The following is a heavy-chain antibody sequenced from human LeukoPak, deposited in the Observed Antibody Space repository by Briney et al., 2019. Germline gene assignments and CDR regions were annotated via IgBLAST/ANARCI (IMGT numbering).Heavy chain of an antibody. Sequence: SDTLSLTCTVSGASFTSNYWSWIRQPPGKGLEWIGYIYYSGTTTYNPSLERRVTMSVDMSKTQVSLRLNSVTATDTAMYYCARLDCGGDCFVDYWGQGTLVTVSS. D-gene: IGHD2-21*02. J-gene: IGHJ4*02. CDR1: GASFTSNY. CDR2: IYYSGTT. V-gene: IGHV4-59*08. CDR3: ARLDCGGDCFVDY.